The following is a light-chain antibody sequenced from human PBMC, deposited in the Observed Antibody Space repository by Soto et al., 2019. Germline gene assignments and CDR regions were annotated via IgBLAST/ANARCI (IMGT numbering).Light chain of an antibody. CDR1: QSISSW. J-gene: IGKJ1*01. V-gene: IGKV1-5*01. CDR3: QQYNSSPWT. Sequence: DIQMTQSPSTLSASVGDRVTITCRASQSISSWLAWYQQKQGKAPKLLIYDASSLESGVPSRFSGSGSGTEFTLTISSLQPDDFATYYCQQYNSSPWTFGQGTKVEIK. CDR2: DAS.